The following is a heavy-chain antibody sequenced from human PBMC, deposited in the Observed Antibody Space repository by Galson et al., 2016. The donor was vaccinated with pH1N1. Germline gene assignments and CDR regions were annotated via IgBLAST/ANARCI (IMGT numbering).Heavy chain of an antibody. Sequence: ETLSLTCTVSGGSISSSSYYWGWIRQSPGKGLEWIGSIYYSGSTYYTASLKSRVTIYVDTSKNQFSLKLNSVTAADTAVYYCARRQVGGTGTFDSWGQGTLVTVSS. CDR1: GGSISSSSYY. CDR2: IYYSGST. D-gene: IGHD1-26*01. CDR3: ARRQVGGTGTFDS. J-gene: IGHJ4*02. V-gene: IGHV4-39*01.